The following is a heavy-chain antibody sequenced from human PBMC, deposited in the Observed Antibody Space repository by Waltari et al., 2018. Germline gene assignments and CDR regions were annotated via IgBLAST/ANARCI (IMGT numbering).Heavy chain of an antibody. CDR2: ISGYNGNT. Sequence: QIQMVQSGPEVKKPGASVKVSCKASGYTFSNFGISWLRQARGQGLEWMGGISGYNGNTLYAKKVRDRLTMTTDTSATTAYMELSSLRSDDTAVYYCARPSSRGHSGYDSGDMEYWGQGTLVSVSS. V-gene: IGHV1-18*01. J-gene: IGHJ4*02. D-gene: IGHD5-12*01. CDR1: GYTFSNFG. CDR3: ARPSSRGHSGYDSGDMEY.